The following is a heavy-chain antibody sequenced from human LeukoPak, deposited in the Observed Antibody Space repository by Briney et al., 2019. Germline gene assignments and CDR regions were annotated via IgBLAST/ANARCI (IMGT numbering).Heavy chain of an antibody. CDR1: GGSFSGYY. J-gene: IGHJ6*03. CDR3: ARGLYYDSSAYGVYYYMDV. Sequence: SETLSLTCAVYGGSFSGYYWSWIRQPPGMGLEWIGYIYYSGSTNYNPSLKSRVTISVDTSKNQFSLKLSSVTAADTAVYYCARGLYYDSSAYGVYYYMDVWGKGTTVTVSS. D-gene: IGHD3-22*01. CDR2: IYYSGST. V-gene: IGHV4-59*01.